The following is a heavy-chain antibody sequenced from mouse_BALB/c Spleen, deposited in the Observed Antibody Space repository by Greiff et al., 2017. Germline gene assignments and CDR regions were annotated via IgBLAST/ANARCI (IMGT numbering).Heavy chain of an antibody. CDR3: AREDWDDDY. Sequence: VQLQQPGAELVKPGASVKLSCKASGYTFTSYWMHWVKQRPGQGLEWIGEINPSNGRTNYNEKFKSKATLTVDKSSSTVYMQLSSLTSEDSAVYYCAREDWDDDYWGQGTTLTVSS. CDR1: GYTFTSYW. D-gene: IGHD4-1*01. CDR2: INPSNGRT. V-gene: IGHV1S81*02. J-gene: IGHJ2*01.